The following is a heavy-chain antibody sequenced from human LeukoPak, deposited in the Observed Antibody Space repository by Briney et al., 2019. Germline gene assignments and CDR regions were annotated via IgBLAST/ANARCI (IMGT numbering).Heavy chain of an antibody. Sequence: AGGSLRLSCAASGFTFSDHYMDWVRQAPGKGLEWVGRLRNKDNSYTTEYAASVKGRFTISRDDSKNSLYLQINRLNAEDTAVYFCVRAGIVTTPYFFDYWGQGTLVTVSS. D-gene: IGHD5-12*01. CDR2: LRNKDNSYTT. CDR1: GFTFSDHY. CDR3: VRAGIVTTPYFFDY. J-gene: IGHJ4*02. V-gene: IGHV3-72*01.